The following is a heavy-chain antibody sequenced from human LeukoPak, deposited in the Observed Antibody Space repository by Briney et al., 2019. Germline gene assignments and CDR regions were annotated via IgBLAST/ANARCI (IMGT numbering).Heavy chain of an antibody. V-gene: IGHV1-8*01. CDR3: ARGRGYCSGGSCYPGAFDI. J-gene: IGHJ3*02. D-gene: IGHD2-15*01. Sequence: ASVKVSCKASGYTFTSYDINWVRQATGQGLEWMGWMNPNSGNTGYAQKFQGRVTMTRNTSISTAYMELSSLRSEGTAVYYCARGRGYCSGGSCYPGAFDIWGQGTMVTVSS. CDR1: GYTFTSYD. CDR2: MNPNSGNT.